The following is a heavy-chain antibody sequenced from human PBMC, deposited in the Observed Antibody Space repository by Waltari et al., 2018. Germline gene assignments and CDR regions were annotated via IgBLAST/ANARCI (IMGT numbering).Heavy chain of an antibody. V-gene: IGHV4-39*02. CDR2: IHHTGSI. CDR3: ARSVAARRINWFDP. Sequence: QLQLQASGPGLLRPSEPLSLTCTAAAGFISSTTDSWGWIRQPPGKGLEWSGSIHHTGSIYYNPSLKTRVTISADTSRQHLSLKLRSVTAADTALYYCARSVAARRINWFDPWGQGTLVTVSS. J-gene: IGHJ5*02. D-gene: IGHD6-6*01. CDR1: AGFISSTTDS.